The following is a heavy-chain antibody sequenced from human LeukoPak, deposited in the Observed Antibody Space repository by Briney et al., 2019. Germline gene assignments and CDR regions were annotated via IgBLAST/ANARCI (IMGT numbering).Heavy chain of an antibody. CDR2: ISSSSSYI. CDR1: GFTFRSYS. CDR3: ARVPATSGSYPIVYYYFAY. V-gene: IGHV3-21*01. J-gene: IGHJ4*02. D-gene: IGHD1-26*01. Sequence: GGSLRLSCAASGFTFRSYSMNWVRQAPGKGLEWVSSISSSSSYIYYADSVKGRFTISRDNAKKSPYLQMNSLRAEDTAVYYCARVPATSGSYPIVYYYFAYWGQATLVTASS.